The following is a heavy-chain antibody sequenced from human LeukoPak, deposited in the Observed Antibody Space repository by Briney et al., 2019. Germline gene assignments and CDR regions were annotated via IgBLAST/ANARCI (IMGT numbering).Heavy chain of an antibody. D-gene: IGHD3-3*01. V-gene: IGHV1-2*02. J-gene: IGHJ4*02. CDR2: INPNSGGT. CDR1: GYTFTGYY. CDR3: ARDTPMYYDFWSGKDGLDY. Sequence: ASVKVSCKASGYTFTGYYIHWVRQAPGQGLEWMGWINPNSGGTNYAQKFQGRVTMTRDTSISTAYMELSRLRSDDTAVYYCARDTPMYYDFWSGKDGLDYWGQGTLVTVSS.